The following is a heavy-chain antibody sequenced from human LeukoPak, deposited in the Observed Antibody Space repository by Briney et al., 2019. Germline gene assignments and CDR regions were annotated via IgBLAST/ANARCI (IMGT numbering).Heavy chain of an antibody. J-gene: IGHJ6*03. CDR1: GGTFSSYA. CDR3: ARVRWFGDPLPIYYYYYMDV. CDR2: INPNSGGT. Sequence: ASVKVSCKAYGGTFSSYAIGWVRQAPGQGLEWMGWINPNSGGTNYAQKFQGRVTMTRDTSISTAYMELSRLRSDDTAVYYCARVRWFGDPLPIYYYYYMDVWGKGTTVTISS. D-gene: IGHD3-10*01. V-gene: IGHV1-2*02.